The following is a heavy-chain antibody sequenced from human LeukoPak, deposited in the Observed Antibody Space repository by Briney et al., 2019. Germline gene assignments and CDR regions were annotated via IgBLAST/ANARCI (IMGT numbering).Heavy chain of an antibody. CDR3: ARAPRGYDILTGYYMVV. Sequence: GGSLRLSCAASGFTFSSYSMNWVRQAPGKGLEWVSYSSSSSSTIYYADSVKGRFTISRDNAKNSLYLQMNSLRAEDTAVYYCARAPRGYDILTGYYMVVWGKGTTVTVSS. CDR2: SSSSSSTI. D-gene: IGHD3-9*01. V-gene: IGHV3-48*01. CDR1: GFTFSSYS. J-gene: IGHJ6*03.